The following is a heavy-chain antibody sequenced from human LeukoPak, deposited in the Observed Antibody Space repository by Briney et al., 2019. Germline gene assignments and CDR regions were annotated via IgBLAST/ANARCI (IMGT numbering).Heavy chain of an antibody. CDR1: GGSISSNY. J-gene: IGHJ5*02. CDR3: ARDGSRFLEWSNWFDP. D-gene: IGHD3-3*01. CDR2: IYTSAST. V-gene: IGHV4-4*07. Sequence: SETLSLTCTVSGGSISSNYWSWIRQSAGKGLEWIGRIYTSASTNYNPSLKSRVTMSVDTSKNQPSLKLSSVTAADTAVYYCARDGSRFLEWSNWFDPWGQGTLVTVSS.